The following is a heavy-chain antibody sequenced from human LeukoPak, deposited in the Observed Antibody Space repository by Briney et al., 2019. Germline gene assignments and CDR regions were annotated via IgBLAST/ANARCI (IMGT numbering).Heavy chain of an antibody. CDR3: AKVNYDDNYYYYMDV. CDR1: GFTFSSYA. V-gene: IGHV3-23*01. Sequence: SGGSLRLSCAASGFTFSSYAMSWVRQAPGKGLEWVSAISGSGGSTYYADSVKGRFPISRDNSKNTLYLQMNSLRAEDTAVYYCAKVNYDDNYYYYMDVWGKGTTVTVSS. CDR2: ISGSGGST. D-gene: IGHD3-3*01. J-gene: IGHJ6*03.